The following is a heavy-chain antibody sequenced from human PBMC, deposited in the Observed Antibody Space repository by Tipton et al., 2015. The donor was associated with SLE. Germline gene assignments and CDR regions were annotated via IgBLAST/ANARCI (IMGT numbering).Heavy chain of an antibody. CDR1: GDSVSSNSAA. CDR2: TYYRSKWYN. J-gene: IGHJ6*02. CDR3: ARDNLGFGEAYYYYGMDV. V-gene: IGHV6-1*01. Sequence: GLVKPSQTLSLTCAISGDSVSSNSAAWNWIRQSPSRGLEWLGRTYYRSKWYNDYAVSVKSRITINPDTSKNQFSLKLSSVTAADTAVYYCARDNLGFGEAYYYYGMDVWGQGTTVTVSS. D-gene: IGHD3-10*01.